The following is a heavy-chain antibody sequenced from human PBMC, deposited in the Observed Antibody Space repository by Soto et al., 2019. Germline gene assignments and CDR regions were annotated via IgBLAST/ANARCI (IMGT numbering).Heavy chain of an antibody. Sequence: ASVKVSCKASGYTFTSYAMHWVRQAPGQRLEWMGWINAGNGNTKYSQKFQGRVTITRDKSASTAYMELSSLRSEDTAVYYCARVVSSVWYYYWGQGTLVTVSS. CDR2: INAGNGNT. CDR1: GYTFTSYA. D-gene: IGHD6-19*01. CDR3: ARVVSSVWYYY. J-gene: IGHJ4*02. V-gene: IGHV1-3*01.